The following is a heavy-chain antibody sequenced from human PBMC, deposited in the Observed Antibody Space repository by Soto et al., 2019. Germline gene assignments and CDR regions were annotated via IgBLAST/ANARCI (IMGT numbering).Heavy chain of an antibody. J-gene: IGHJ6*02. V-gene: IGHV1-3*01. D-gene: IGHD3-3*01. Sequence: ASVKVSCKASGYTFTSYAMHWVRQAPGQRLEWMGWINAGNGNTKYSQKFQGRVTITRDTSASTAYMELSSLRSEDTAVYYCARRRGYDFWSGYHGLSDYYGMDVWGQGTTVTVSS. CDR2: INAGNGNT. CDR3: ARRRGYDFWSGYHGLSDYYGMDV. CDR1: GYTFTSYA.